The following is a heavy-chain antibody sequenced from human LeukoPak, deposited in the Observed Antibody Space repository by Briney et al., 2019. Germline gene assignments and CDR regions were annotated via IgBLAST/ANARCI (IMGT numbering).Heavy chain of an antibody. Sequence: GGSLRLSCAASGFTFSSYGMNWVRQAPGKGLGWVSSISTSSSYIYYADSVKGRFTISRDNAKKSLHLQMNSLRAEDTAVYYCARAPATSYLVDYWGQGTLVTVSS. CDR2: ISTSSSYI. CDR3: ARAPATSYLVDY. J-gene: IGHJ4*02. D-gene: IGHD3-16*02. V-gene: IGHV3-21*01. CDR1: GFTFSSYG.